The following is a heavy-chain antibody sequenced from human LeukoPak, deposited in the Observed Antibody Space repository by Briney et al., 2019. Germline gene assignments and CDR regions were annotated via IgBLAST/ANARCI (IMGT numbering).Heavy chain of an antibody. CDR1: GGSISSGGYY. CDR2: IYYSGST. V-gene: IGHV4-31*03. D-gene: IGHD6-19*01. Sequence: SQTLSLTCTVSGGSISSGGYYWSWIRQHPGKGLEWIGYIYYSGSTYYNPSLKSRVTISVDTSKNQFSLKLSSVTAADTAVYYRASIAVAGPIDYWGQGTLVTVSS. J-gene: IGHJ4*02. CDR3: ASIAVAGPIDY.